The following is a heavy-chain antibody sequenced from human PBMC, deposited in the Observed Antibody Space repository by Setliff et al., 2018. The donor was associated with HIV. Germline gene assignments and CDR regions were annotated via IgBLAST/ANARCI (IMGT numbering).Heavy chain of an antibody. V-gene: IGHV4-61*02. CDR1: DGSISTGSYY. Sequence: PSETLSLTCTFADGSISTGSYYWSWVRQPAGRGLEWIGRIYTSGSTNYNPSLKSRVTMSVDTSKNQFSLNLTSVTAADTAVYYCARGRFVGFDYWGQGTLVTVSS. J-gene: IGHJ4*02. CDR2: IYTSGST. D-gene: IGHD3-16*02. CDR3: ARGRFVGFDY.